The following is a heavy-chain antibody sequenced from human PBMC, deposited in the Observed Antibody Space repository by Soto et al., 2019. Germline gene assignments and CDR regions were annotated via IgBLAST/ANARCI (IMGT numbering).Heavy chain of an antibody. CDR1: GFTFSSYA. D-gene: IGHD3-16*01. J-gene: IGHJ5*02. CDR3: AKDLYYYDFSLDDS. Sequence: EHLVESGGGVVQPGRSLRLSCTGSGFTFSSYAMHWVRLAPGKGLEWVAVVSYDGSTENYADSVRGRFTISRDNSKNTVFLQMNSLRVEDTAVYYCAKDLYYYDFSLDDSWGQGTLVTVSS. CDR2: VSYDGSTE. V-gene: IGHV3-30*04.